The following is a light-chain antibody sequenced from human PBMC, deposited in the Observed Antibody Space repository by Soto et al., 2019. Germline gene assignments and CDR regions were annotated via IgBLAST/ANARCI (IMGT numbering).Light chain of an antibody. CDR1: QSVSSSY. CDR2: GAS. V-gene: IGKV3-20*01. Sequence: EIVLTQSPGTLSLSPGERATLSCRASQSVSSSYLAWYQQKPGQAPRLLIYGASSRATGIPDRFSGSGSGTEFTLTISSLQPDDFATYYCQQYDSYVTFGGGTKVDIK. J-gene: IGKJ4*01. CDR3: QQYDSYVT.